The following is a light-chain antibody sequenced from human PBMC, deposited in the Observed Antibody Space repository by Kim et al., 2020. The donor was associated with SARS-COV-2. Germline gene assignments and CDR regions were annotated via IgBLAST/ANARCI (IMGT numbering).Light chain of an antibody. V-gene: IGLV1-40*01. Sequence: QSVLTQPPSVYGAPGQSVTISCTGSSSNIGAGYDVHWYQQLPGTAPKLLIYGNSNRPSGVPDRFSGSKSGTSASLAITGLQAEDEADYYCQSYDSSLSGSVFGGGTQLTVL. J-gene: IGLJ3*02. CDR2: GNS. CDR3: QSYDSSLSGSV. CDR1: SSNIGAGYD.